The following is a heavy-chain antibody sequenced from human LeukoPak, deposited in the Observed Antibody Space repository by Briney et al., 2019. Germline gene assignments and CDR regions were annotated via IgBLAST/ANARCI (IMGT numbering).Heavy chain of an antibody. V-gene: IGHV4-59*01. D-gene: IGHD3-10*01. J-gene: IGHJ3*02. CDR1: GGSITSYY. Sequence: ASETLSLTCTVSGGSITSYYWSWIRQPPGKGLEWIGYIYNSGSTNYNPSLKSRVTISLDTSKNQFSLKLSSVTAADTAVYYCARSDYYGSGSGAFDIWGQGTMVTVSS. CDR2: IYNSGST. CDR3: ARSDYYGSGSGAFDI.